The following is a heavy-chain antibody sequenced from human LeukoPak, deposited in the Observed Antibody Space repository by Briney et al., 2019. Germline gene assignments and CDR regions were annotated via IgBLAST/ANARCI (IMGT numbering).Heavy chain of an antibody. Sequence: GGSLRLSCAASGITFSSYSMNWVRQAPGKGLEWVSSISTSSSYIYYADSVKGRFTISRDNAKNSLYLQMNSLRAEDKAVYYCARRYGDYVGSFEYWGQGTQVTVSS. D-gene: IGHD4-17*01. CDR2: ISTSSSYI. V-gene: IGHV3-21*01. CDR1: GITFSSYS. CDR3: ARRYGDYVGSFEY. J-gene: IGHJ4*02.